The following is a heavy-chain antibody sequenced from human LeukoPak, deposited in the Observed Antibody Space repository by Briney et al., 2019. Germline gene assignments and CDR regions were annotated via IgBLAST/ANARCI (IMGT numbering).Heavy chain of an antibody. D-gene: IGHD6-13*01. Sequence: GGSLRLSCAASGFTFSSYWMSWVRQAPGKGLEWVANIKQDGSEKYYVDSVKGRFTISRDNSKNTLYLQMNSLRAEDTAVYYCAKFGYSSSWYLGYYYYMDVWGKGTTVTVSS. CDR2: IKQDGSEK. CDR1: GFTFSSYW. J-gene: IGHJ6*03. CDR3: AKFGYSSSWYLGYYYYMDV. V-gene: IGHV3-7*03.